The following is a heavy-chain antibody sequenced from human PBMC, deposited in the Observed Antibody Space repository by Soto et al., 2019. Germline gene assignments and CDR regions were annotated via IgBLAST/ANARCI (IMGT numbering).Heavy chain of an antibody. CDR1: GGSISSYY. Sequence: QVQLQESGPGLVKPSETLSLTCTVSGGSISSYYWSWIRQPPGKGLEWIGYIYYSGSTNYNPSLKSRVTISVDTSKNQFSRKLSSVTDADTAVYYCARRWGAAFDYWGQGTLVTVSS. J-gene: IGHJ4*02. CDR3: ARRWGAAFDY. V-gene: IGHV4-59*08. D-gene: IGHD1-26*01. CDR2: IYYSGST.